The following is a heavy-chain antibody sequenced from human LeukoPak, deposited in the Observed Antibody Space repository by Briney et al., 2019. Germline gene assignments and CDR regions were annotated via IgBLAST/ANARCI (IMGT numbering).Heavy chain of an antibody. CDR3: AKSTYIAAPGTQVDFDY. V-gene: IGHV3-74*01. CDR2: IKSDGTST. J-gene: IGHJ4*02. CDR1: GFTFSSYW. Sequence: GGSLRLSCAASGFTFSSYWMHWGRQAPGKGLVWVSRIKSDGTSTSYADSVKGRFTISRDNSKNTLYLQMNSLRAEDSAVYYCAKSTYIAAPGTQVDFDYWGQGTLVTVSS. D-gene: IGHD6-13*01.